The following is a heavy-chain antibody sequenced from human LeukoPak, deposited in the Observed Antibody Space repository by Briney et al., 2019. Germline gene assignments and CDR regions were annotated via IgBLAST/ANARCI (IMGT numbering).Heavy chain of an antibody. CDR1: SDSISSYY. CDR3: ARSRYDYVWGSSNTYFDY. Sequence: SETLSLTCTVSSDSISSYYWSWIRQPPGKGLEWIGYIYYSGTTKYNPSLKSRVTISIDTSKNQFSLKLSCVTAADTAVYYCARSRYDYVWGSSNTYFDYWGQGTLVTVSS. CDR2: IYYSGTT. J-gene: IGHJ4*02. V-gene: IGHV4-59*01. D-gene: IGHD3-16*01.